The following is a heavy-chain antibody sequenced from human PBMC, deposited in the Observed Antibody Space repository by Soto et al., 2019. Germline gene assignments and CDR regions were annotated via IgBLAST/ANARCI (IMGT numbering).Heavy chain of an antibody. CDR1: GGSISSYY. D-gene: IGHD5-18*01. J-gene: IGHJ5*02. CDR2: IYYSGST. Sequence: PSETLALTCTVSGGSISSYYWSWIRQPPGKGLEWIGYIYYSGSTNYNPSLKSRVTISVDTSKNQFSLKLSSVTAADTAVYYCARGYSYRPGWFDPWGQGTLVTVSA. CDR3: ARGYSYRPGWFDP. V-gene: IGHV4-59*01.